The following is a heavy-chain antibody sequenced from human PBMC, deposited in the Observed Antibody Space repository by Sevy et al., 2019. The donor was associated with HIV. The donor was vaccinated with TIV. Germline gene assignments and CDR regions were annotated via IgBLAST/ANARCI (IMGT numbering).Heavy chain of an antibody. Sequence: GGSLRLSCAASGLTFSNAWMTWVRQAPGKGLEWVGRIKRKSDGGTSDYAAPVQGRFTFSRDDSTNTVYLQMNSLRADDTGVYYCATGVYITGTSDYWGQGTLVTVSS. CDR2: IKRKSDGGTS. CDR1: GLTFSNAW. D-gene: IGHD1-20*01. CDR3: ATGVYITGTSDY. V-gene: IGHV3-15*05. J-gene: IGHJ4*02.